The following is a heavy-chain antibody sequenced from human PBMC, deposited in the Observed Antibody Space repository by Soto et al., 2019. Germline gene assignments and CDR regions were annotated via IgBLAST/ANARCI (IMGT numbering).Heavy chain of an antibody. CDR1: GGTLNMYT. D-gene: IGHD1-1*01. CDR2: IIPRLGTT. J-gene: IGHJ4*02. Sequence: QVQLVQSGAEVKKPGSSVKVSCKASGGTLNMYTISWVRQAPGQGLEWMGRIIPRLGTTDYAQKFQSRVTITADKSTNTVYMELSNLRSEDTAVYYCAPLQFGYWGQGALVTVSS. CDR3: APLQFGY. V-gene: IGHV1-69*08.